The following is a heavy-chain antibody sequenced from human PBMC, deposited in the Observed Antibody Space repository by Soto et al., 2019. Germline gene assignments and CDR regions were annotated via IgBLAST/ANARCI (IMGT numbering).Heavy chain of an antibody. CDR1: GFTFRNFV. Sequence: EVQLLESGGGVVRPGGSLRLSCAASGFTFRNFVMSWVRQAPGKGLQWVSAIRATGGQTFYADSVKGRFTISRDNSKNILALQVNRLSDEDTALYFGAVDRGWGVVSPSPDYWCQGPLVSVSS. J-gene: IGHJ4*02. CDR3: AVDRGWGVVSPSPDY. V-gene: IGHV3-23*01. D-gene: IGHD2-21*01. CDR2: IRATGGQT.